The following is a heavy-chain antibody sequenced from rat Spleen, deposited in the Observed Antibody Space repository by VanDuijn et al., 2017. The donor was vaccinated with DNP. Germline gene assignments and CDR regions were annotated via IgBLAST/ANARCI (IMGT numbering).Heavy chain of an antibody. CDR2: ISPSGGST. Sequence: EVQLVESGGGLVQPGGSLTLSCAASGFTLNKYWMTWIRQAPTKGLEWVASISPSGGSTYYRDSVKGRFTISRDNANSTLYLQMDSLRSEDTATYYCARHRTIMPYYYAMDAWGQGASVTVSS. D-gene: IGHD1-12*01. V-gene: IGHV5-19*01. J-gene: IGHJ4*01. CDR3: ARHRTIMPYYYAMDA. CDR1: GFTLNKYW.